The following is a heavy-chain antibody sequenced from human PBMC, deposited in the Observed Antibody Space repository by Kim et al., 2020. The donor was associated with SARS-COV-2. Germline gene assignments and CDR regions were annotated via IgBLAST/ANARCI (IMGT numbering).Heavy chain of an antibody. D-gene: IGHD7-27*01. V-gene: IGHV4-59*01. Sequence: SETLSLTCTVSGGSISSYYWSWIRQPPGKGLEWIGYIYYSGSTNYNPSLKSRVTISVDTFKNQFSLKLSSVTAADTAVYYCARGIPLTPSHWFDPWGQGTLVTVSS. CDR2: IYYSGST. CDR3: ARGIPLTPSHWFDP. CDR1: GGSISSYY. J-gene: IGHJ5*02.